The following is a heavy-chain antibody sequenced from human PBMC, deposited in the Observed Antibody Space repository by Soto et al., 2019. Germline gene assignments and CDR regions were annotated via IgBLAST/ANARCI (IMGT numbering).Heavy chain of an antibody. V-gene: IGHV3-23*01. J-gene: IGHJ4*02. CDR1: GFTFSSYA. CDR3: AKVPRSGYSYGYFDY. Sequence: EVQLLESGGGLVQPGGSLRLSCAASGFTFSSYAMSWVRQAPGKGLEWVSAISGSGGSTYYADSVKGRFNISRDNSKNTLSLQMNSLRAEDTAVYYCAKVPRSGYSYGYFDYWGQGTLVTVSS. CDR2: ISGSGGST. D-gene: IGHD3-22*01.